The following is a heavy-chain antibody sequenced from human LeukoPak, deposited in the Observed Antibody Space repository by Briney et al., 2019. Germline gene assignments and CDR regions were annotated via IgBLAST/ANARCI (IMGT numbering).Heavy chain of an antibody. D-gene: IGHD6-19*01. V-gene: IGHV3-23*01. CDR3: AKYASPVSWYSSGWCDY. CDR1: GFTFSSYA. CDR2: ISGSGGST. Sequence: PGGSLRLSCAASGFTFSSYAMSWVRQAPGKGLEWVSAISGSGGSTYYADSVKGRFTISRDNSKNTLYLQMNSLRAEDTAVYYCAKYASPVSWYSSGWCDYWGQGTLVTVSS. J-gene: IGHJ4*02.